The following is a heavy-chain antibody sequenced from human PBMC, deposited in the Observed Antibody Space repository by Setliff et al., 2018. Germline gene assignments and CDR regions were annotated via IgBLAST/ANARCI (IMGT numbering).Heavy chain of an antibody. CDR2: TSHSGSA. V-gene: IGHV4-4*02. D-gene: IGHD1-26*01. CDR1: GGSIVSHSC. Sequence: SETLSLTCGVSGGSIVSHSCWTWVRQAPGKGLEWIGETSHSGSAHYNPSLRSRVTISVDTSKNQVSLRLVSVTAADTAIYYCGRHLGPWDPVDFWGQGTLVTVSS. J-gene: IGHJ4*02. CDR3: GRHLGPWDPVDF.